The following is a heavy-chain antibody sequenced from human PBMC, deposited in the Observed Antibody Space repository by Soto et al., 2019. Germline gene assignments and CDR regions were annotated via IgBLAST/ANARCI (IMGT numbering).Heavy chain of an antibody. V-gene: IGHV4-30-2*01. CDR1: GGSISSGGYS. Sequence: PSETLSLTCAVSGGSISSGGYSWSWIRQPPGKGLEWIGYIYHSGSTYYNPSLKSRVTISVDRSKNQFSLKLSSVTAADTAVYYCARVVGYCSSTSCPNWFDPWGQGTLVTVSS. CDR2: IYHSGST. D-gene: IGHD2-2*01. CDR3: ARVVGYCSSTSCPNWFDP. J-gene: IGHJ5*02.